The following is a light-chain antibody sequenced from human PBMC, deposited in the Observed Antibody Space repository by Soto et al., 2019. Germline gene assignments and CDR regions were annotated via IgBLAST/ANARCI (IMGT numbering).Light chain of an antibody. V-gene: IGKV3-11*01. CDR1: QSVSSY. J-gene: IGKJ5*01. CDR3: QQRSNWSPIT. CDR2: DAS. Sequence: EIVLTQCPATLSLSPGARATLSCRSSQSVSSYLAWYQQKPGQATRLLIYDASNRATCIPARFSGSGSGTDFTLTISSLEPEDFAVYYCQQRSNWSPITFGQGTRLEI.